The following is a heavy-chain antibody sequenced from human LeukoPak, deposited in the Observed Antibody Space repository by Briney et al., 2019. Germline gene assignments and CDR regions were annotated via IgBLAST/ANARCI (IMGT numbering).Heavy chain of an antibody. CDR2: ISSSSSYI. J-gene: IGHJ3*02. CDR3: AISSEWELLAAFDT. V-gene: IGHV3-21*01. Sequence: GGSLRLSCAASGFTFSSYSMNWVRQAPGKGLEWVSSISSSSSYIYYAGSVKGRFTISRDNAKNSLYLQMNSLRAEDTAVYYCAISSEWELLAAFDTWGQGTMVTVSS. CDR1: GFTFSSYS. D-gene: IGHD1-26*01.